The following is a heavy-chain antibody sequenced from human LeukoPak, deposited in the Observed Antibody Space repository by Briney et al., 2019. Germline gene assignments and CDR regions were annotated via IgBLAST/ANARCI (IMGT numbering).Heavy chain of an antibody. CDR3: ASQTTVKYYFDY. CDR2: IYSGGST. Sequence: HPGGSLRLSCAASGFTVSSNYMSWVRQAPRKGLEWVSVIYSGGSTYYADSVKGRFTISRDNSKNTLYLQVNSLRAEDTAVYYCASQTTVKYYFDYWGQGTLVTVSS. CDR1: GFTVSSNY. V-gene: IGHV3-53*01. D-gene: IGHD4-17*01. J-gene: IGHJ4*02.